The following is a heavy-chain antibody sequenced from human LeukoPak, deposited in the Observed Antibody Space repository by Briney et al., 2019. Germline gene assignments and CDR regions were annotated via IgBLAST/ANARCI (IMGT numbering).Heavy chain of an antibody. V-gene: IGHV3-30-3*01. J-gene: IGHJ1*01. CDR3: ARDGSYCSGVSCYTGAYFEH. CDR1: GFTFSTYS. D-gene: IGHD2-15*01. Sequence: GGSLSLFCAASGFTFSTYSMHWVRQAPGKGLEWVSVISHSGSYKFYGDSVKGRFTIDRDNSQNTLYLQMNSLRAEDSAVYYCARDGSYCSGVSCYTGAYFEHWGQGALVTVSS. CDR2: ISHSGSYK.